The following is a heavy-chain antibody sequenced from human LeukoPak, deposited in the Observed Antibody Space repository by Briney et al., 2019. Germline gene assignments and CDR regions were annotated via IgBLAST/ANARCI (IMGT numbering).Heavy chain of an antibody. D-gene: IGHD3-22*01. CDR1: RFTFTTFSDYV. J-gene: IGHJ4*02. CDR2: VSYDGGSE. CDR3: ASNFYDVGGYYYRNPVQY. Sequence: GGSLRLSCAASRFTFTTFSDYVMHWARQAPVKGLAGVSAVSYDGGSEYYAEYVKGRLAVCRDNSKNKFYLKLRSLRPEDTAVYYCASNFYDVGGYYYRNPVQYWGQGTPVTVSS. V-gene: IGHV3-30*09.